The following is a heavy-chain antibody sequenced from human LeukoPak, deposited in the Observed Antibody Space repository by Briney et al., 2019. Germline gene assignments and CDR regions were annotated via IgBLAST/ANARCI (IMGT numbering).Heavy chain of an antibody. CDR1: GYTFTSYA. CDR3: ARDKDSSSWSHNWFDP. Sequence: ASVKVSCKASGYTFTSYAMHWVRQAPGQRLEWMGWINAGNGNTKYSQKFQGGVTITRDTSASTAYMELSSLRSEDTAVYYCARDKDSSSWSHNWFDPWGQGTLVTVSS. CDR2: INAGNGNT. D-gene: IGHD6-13*01. V-gene: IGHV1-3*01. J-gene: IGHJ5*02.